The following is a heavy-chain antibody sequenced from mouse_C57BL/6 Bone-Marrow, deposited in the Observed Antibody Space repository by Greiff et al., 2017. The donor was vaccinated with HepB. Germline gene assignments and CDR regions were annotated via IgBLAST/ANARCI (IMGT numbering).Heavy chain of an antibody. CDR1: GYTFTTYP. V-gene: IGHV1-47*01. CDR2: FHPYNDDT. Sequence: QVQLQQSGAELVKPGASVKMSCKASGYTFTTYPIEWMKQNHGKSLEWIGNFHPYNDDTKYNEKFKGKATLTVEESSSTVYLELSRLTSDDSAVYYCAGLTTVVAYYAMDYGGQGTSVTVSA. D-gene: IGHD1-1*01. CDR3: AGLTTVVAYYAMDY. J-gene: IGHJ4*01.